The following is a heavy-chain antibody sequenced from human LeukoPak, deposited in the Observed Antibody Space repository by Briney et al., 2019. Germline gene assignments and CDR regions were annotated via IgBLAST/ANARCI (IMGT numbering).Heavy chain of an antibody. J-gene: IGHJ6*02. D-gene: IGHD3-10*01. CDR2: IKQDGSEK. V-gene: IGHV3-7*01. CDR1: GFTFSSYA. Sequence: GGSLRLSCAASGFTFSSYAMSWVRQAPGKGLEWVANIKQDGSEKYYVDSVKGRFTISRDNAKNSLYLQMNSLRAEDTAVYYCARDERFGELLWGYYYGMDVWGQGTTVTVSS. CDR3: ARDERFGELLWGYYYGMDV.